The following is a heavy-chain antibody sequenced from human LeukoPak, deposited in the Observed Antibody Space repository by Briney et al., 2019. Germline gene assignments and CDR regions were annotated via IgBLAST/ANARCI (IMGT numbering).Heavy chain of an antibody. Sequence: ASVKVSCKASGYTFTGYYMHWVRQAPGQGLEWMGRINPNSGGTNYAQKFQGRVTMTRDTSISTAYMELSRLRSDDTAVYYCASQGAVKEKGYYYYGMDVWGQGTTVTVSS. J-gene: IGHJ6*02. CDR3: ASQGAVKEKGYYYYGMDV. CDR2: INPNSGGT. V-gene: IGHV1-2*06. CDR1: GYTFTGYY. D-gene: IGHD6-19*01.